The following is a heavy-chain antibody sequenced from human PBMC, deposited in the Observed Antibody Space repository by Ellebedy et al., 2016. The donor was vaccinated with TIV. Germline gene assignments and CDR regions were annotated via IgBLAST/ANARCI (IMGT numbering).Heavy chain of an antibody. J-gene: IGHJ4*02. CDR2: IFCDDDE. CDR1: GFSLPTDGMG. D-gene: IGHD6-19*01. Sequence: SGPTLVKPTHTLTLTCTFSGFSLPTDGMGVGWIRQTPGQALECLALIFCDDDERYSPSLRSRLTITQDISKKQVVLRMTDMDPVDTATYFCVHRSSGRYGALGNWGQGTLVTVSS. V-gene: IGHV2-5*02. CDR3: VHRSSGRYGALGN.